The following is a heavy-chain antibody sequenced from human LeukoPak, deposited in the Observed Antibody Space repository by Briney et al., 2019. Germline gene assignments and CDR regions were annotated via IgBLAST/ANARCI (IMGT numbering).Heavy chain of an antibody. Sequence: PSETLSLTCTVSGGSISSSSYYWGWIRQPPGKGLEWIGSIYYSGRTYYNPSLKSRVIISVDTSKNQSSLKLSSVTAADTAVYYCARDAAGYSSGWYDYWGQGTLVTVSS. J-gene: IGHJ4*02. CDR3: ARDAAGYSSGWYDY. CDR2: IYYSGRT. CDR1: GGSISSSSYY. D-gene: IGHD6-19*01. V-gene: IGHV4-39*07.